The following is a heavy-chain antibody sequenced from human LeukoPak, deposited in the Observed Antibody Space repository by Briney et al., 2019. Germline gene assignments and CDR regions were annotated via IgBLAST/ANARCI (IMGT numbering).Heavy chain of an antibody. CDR1: GYTLTELS. D-gene: IGHD6-13*01. CDR2: FDPEDGET. V-gene: IGHV1-24*01. J-gene: IGHJ6*02. CDR3: ATDGIAAAGTKFYYYGMDV. Sequence: ASVKVSCKVSGYTLTELSMHWVRQAPGKGLEWMGGFDPEDGETIYAQKFRGRVTMTEDTSTDTAYMELSSLRSGDTAVYCCATDGIAAAGTKFYYYGMDVWGQGTTVTVSS.